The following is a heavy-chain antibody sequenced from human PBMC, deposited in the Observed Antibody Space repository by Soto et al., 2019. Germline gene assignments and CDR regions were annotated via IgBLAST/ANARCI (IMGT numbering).Heavy chain of an antibody. CDR3: AKDYHKSIRIWFGILYGMDV. CDR2: ISYDGSNK. CDR1: GFTFSSYG. D-gene: IGHD3-10*01. Sequence: PGGSLRLSCAASGFTFSSYGMHWVRQAPGKGLEWVAVISYDGSNKYYADSVKGRFTISRDNSKNTLYLQMNSLRAEDTAVYYCAKDYHKSIRIWFGILYGMDVWGQGTTVTVSS. V-gene: IGHV3-30*18. J-gene: IGHJ6*02.